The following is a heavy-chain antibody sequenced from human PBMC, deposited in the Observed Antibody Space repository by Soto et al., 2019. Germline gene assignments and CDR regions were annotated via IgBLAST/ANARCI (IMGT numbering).Heavy chain of an antibody. CDR1: GFTFSSYG. V-gene: IGHV3-33*01. D-gene: IGHD3-10*01. Sequence: QVQLVESGGGVVQPGRSLRLSCAASGFTFSSYGMHWVRQAPGKGLEWVAVIWYDGSNKYYADSVKGRFTISRDNSKNTLYLQLNSLRAADTAVYYCARKLLWFGELLYYYYMDVWGKGTTVTVSS. CDR3: ARKLLWFGELLYYYYMDV. CDR2: IWYDGSNK. J-gene: IGHJ6*03.